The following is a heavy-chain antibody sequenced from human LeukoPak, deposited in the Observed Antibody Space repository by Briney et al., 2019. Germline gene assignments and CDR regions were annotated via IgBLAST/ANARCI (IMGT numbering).Heavy chain of an antibody. CDR3: ARVPGYSGYFYGMDV. Sequence: GGSLRLSCAPSGFTFSVNWMHSLRQPPGKGLVYVSRLDIDASITNYAESVKGRFTIPSDKAKNTMYLQMNSLTAEDTAVYYCARVPGYSGYFYGMDVWGQGTTVTVSS. CDR2: LDIDASIT. J-gene: IGHJ6*02. D-gene: IGHD5-12*01. V-gene: IGHV3-74*01. CDR1: GFTFSVNW.